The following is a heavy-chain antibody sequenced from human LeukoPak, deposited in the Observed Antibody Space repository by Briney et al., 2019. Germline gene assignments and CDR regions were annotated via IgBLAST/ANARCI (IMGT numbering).Heavy chain of an antibody. Sequence: PGGSLRLSCAASGFTLSTYDMHWVRQATGKGLEWVASIGNGGDTYYLGSVKGRFTISREYGENSLYLHMDNLRAGDTAVYYCARDYAGLGVWGQGATVTVSS. CDR1: GFTLSTYD. V-gene: IGHV3-13*01. CDR3: ARDYAGLGV. J-gene: IGHJ6*02. D-gene: IGHD4-17*01. CDR2: IGNGGDT.